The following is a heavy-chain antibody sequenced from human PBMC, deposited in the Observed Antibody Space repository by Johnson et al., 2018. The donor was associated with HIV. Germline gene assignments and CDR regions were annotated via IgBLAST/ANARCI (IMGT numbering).Heavy chain of an antibody. V-gene: IGHV3-20*04. D-gene: IGHD6-13*01. CDR2: INWNGGST. J-gene: IGHJ3*02. CDR3: TRDPRGSWYLDAFDM. Sequence: EQLEESGGGVVQPGRSLRLSCAASGFTFSSYGMSWVRQAPGTGPEWVSGINWNGGSTGYADSVKGRFTISRDDSKRIAYLQMNSLKTEDTAVYYCTRDPRGSWYLDAFDMWGQGTMVTVS. CDR1: GFTFSSYG.